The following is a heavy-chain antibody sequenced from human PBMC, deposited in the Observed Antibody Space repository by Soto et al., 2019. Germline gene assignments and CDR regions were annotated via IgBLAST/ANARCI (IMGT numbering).Heavy chain of an antibody. Sequence: HPGGSLRLSCAASGFTFSSYAMSWVRQAPGKGLEGVSAISGSGGSTYYADSLKGRFTISRDNSNNTLYLQMNSLRAEDTSVYYCAKDGLWDSDYYYYMDVWGKGTTVTVSS. D-gene: IGHD5-18*01. CDR3: AKDGLWDSDYYYYMDV. CDR1: GFTFSSYA. CDR2: ISGSGGST. J-gene: IGHJ6*03. V-gene: IGHV3-23*01.